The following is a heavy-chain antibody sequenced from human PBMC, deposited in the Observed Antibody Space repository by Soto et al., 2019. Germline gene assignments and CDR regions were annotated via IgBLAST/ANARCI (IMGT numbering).Heavy chain of an antibody. D-gene: IGHD3-16*01. Sequence: VSLRLSCVASGFIFRNDYMSWVRQAPGKGLEWVAKTNKDGSEAYYVDSLEGRFTISRDNAKNLLFLEMKSLRVDDTAVYYCARDVWFGDGRLDSWGPGTLVTVSS. CDR3: ARDVWFGDGRLDS. CDR1: GFIFRNDY. CDR2: TNKDGSEA. V-gene: IGHV3-7*03. J-gene: IGHJ4*02.